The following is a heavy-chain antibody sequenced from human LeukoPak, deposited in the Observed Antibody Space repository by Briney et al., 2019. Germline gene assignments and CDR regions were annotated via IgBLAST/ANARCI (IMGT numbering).Heavy chain of an antibody. CDR3: ARGPPPDFDC. CDR1: DYSISSVYY. Sequence: SETLSLTCNVSDYSISSVYYWGWIRQSPGKGLEWIGGIYHTGYTYYNPSLKSRITISLETSRTQFSLKLKSVTAADTAVYYCARGPPPDFDCWGQGTLVTVSS. CDR2: IYHTGYT. J-gene: IGHJ4*02. V-gene: IGHV4-38-2*02.